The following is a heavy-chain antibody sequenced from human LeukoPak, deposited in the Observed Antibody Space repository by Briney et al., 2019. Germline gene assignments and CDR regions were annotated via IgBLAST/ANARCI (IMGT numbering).Heavy chain of an antibody. CDR1: GGSISSYY. V-gene: IGHV4-59*08. Sequence: SETLSLTCTVSGGSISSYYWSWIRQPPGKGLEWIGYIYYSGSTNYNPSLKSRVTISVDTSKNQFSLKPSSVTAADTAVYYCARQPSRGIDYWGQGTLVTVSS. CDR3: ARQPSRGIDY. CDR2: IYYSGST. D-gene: IGHD1-26*01. J-gene: IGHJ4*02.